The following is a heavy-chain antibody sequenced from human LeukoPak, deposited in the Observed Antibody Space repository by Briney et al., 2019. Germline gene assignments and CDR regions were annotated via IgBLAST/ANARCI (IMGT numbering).Heavy chain of an antibody. CDR3: ARGNAVAGYFDY. CDR2: IYYSGST. Sequence: SETLSLTCTVSGGSISSSSYYWGWIRQPPGKGLEWIGSIYYSGSTYYNPSLKSRVTISVDTSKNQFSLKLSSVTAADTAVYYCARGNAVAGYFDYWGPGTLVTVSS. D-gene: IGHD6-19*01. V-gene: IGHV4-39*07. J-gene: IGHJ4*02. CDR1: GGSISSSSYY.